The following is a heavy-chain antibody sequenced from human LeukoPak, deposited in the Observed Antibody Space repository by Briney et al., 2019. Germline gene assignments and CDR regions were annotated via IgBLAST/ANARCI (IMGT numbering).Heavy chain of an antibody. Sequence: SETLSLTCAVYGGSFSGYYWSWIRQPQGKGLEWIGEINHSGSTNYNPSLKSRVTISVDTSKNQFSLKLSSVTAADTAVYYCARDLGYSIPFDYWGQGTLVTVSS. J-gene: IGHJ4*02. CDR3: ARDLGYSIPFDY. CDR1: GGSFSGYY. V-gene: IGHV4-34*01. CDR2: INHSGST. D-gene: IGHD2-15*01.